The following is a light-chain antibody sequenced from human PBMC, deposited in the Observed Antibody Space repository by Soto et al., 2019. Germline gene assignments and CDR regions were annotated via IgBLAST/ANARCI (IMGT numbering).Light chain of an antibody. J-gene: IGKJ3*01. CDR3: TQVLQTPFT. CDR1: RSLLHSDGYNY. V-gene: IGKV2-28*01. Sequence: DIVMTQSPLSLSVTPGEPASISCRSSRSLLHSDGYNYLDWYLQKPGQSPQLLIYLGSNRASGVPDGLCGSGSVTDFTLKISRVEAEDVGVYYCTQVLQTPFTFGPGTKVDI. CDR2: LGS.